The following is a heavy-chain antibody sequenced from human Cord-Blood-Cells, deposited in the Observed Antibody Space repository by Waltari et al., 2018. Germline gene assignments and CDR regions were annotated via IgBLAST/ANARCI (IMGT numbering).Heavy chain of an antibody. CDR1: GYTSTGFY. D-gene: IGHD3-9*01. Sequence: QVQLVQSGAEVKKPGASVKVSCKASGYTSTGFYMHWVRTAPGPGFEWMGWINPNSGGTNYAQKFQGRVTMTRDTSISTAYMELSRLRSDDTAMYYCARVSRSGNYDILTGNLDYWGQGTLVTVSS. V-gene: IGHV1-2*02. J-gene: IGHJ4*02. CDR2: INPNSGGT. CDR3: ARVSRSGNYDILTGNLDY.